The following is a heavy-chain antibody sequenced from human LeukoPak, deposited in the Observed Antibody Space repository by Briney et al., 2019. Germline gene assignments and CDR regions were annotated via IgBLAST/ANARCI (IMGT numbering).Heavy chain of an antibody. CDR1: GGTFSSYA. Sequence: SVKLSCKASGGTFSSYAINWVRQAPGQGLEWMGGVIPIFGTANYAQKFQGRVTITTDESTSTAYMELSILRSEDTAVYYCARGGGNSHFDYWGQGTLVTVSS. V-gene: IGHV1-69*05. CDR2: VIPIFGTA. CDR3: ARGGGNSHFDY. D-gene: IGHD4-23*01. J-gene: IGHJ4*02.